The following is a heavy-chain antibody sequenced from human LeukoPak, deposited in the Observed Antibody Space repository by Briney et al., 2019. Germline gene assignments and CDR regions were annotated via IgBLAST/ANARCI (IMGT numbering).Heavy chain of an antibody. CDR3: ARMGVPVVGPHAFDI. V-gene: IGHV1-18*01. CDR2: ISAYNGNT. CDR1: GYTFTSYG. D-gene: IGHD1-26*01. J-gene: IGHJ3*02. Sequence: GASVKVSCKASGYTFTSYGISWVRQAPGQGLEWMGWISAYNGNTNYAQKLQGRVTMTTDKSTSTAYMELRSLRSDDTAVYYCARMGVPVVGPHAFDIGGQGTMVTVSS.